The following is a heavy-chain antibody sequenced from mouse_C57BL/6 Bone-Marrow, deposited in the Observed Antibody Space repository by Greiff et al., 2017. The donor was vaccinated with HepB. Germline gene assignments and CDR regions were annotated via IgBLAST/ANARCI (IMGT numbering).Heavy chain of an antibody. Sequence: VQLQESGAELVRPGASVKLSCKASGYTFTDYYINWVKQRPGQGLEWIARIYPGSGNTYYNEKFKGKATLTAEKSSSTAYMQLSSLTSEDSAVYCGARNYGSSYWYFDVWGTGTTVTVSS. CDR1: GYTFTDYY. V-gene: IGHV1-76*01. J-gene: IGHJ1*03. CDR3: ARNYGSSYWYFDV. CDR2: IYPGSGNT. D-gene: IGHD1-1*01.